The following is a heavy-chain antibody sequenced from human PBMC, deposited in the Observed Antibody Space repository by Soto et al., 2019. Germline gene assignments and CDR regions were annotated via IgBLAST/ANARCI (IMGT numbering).Heavy chain of an antibody. CDR1: GGSVSSGSYY. J-gene: IGHJ4*02. Sequence: QVQLQESGPGLVKPSETLSLTCTVSGGSVSSGSYYWSWIRQPPGKGLEWIGYIYYSGSTKYNPSLKSRVTISVDTSKNQSSLKLSSVPAADTAVYYCARGWDSYGGDDCYPDFDYWGQGTLVTVSS. CDR3: ARGWDSYGGDDCYPDFDY. CDR2: IYYSGST. V-gene: IGHV4-61*01. D-gene: IGHD2-21*02.